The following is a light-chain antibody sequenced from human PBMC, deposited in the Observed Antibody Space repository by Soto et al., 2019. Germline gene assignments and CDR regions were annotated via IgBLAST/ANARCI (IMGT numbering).Light chain of an antibody. CDR2: AAS. V-gene: IGKV1D-16*01. J-gene: IGKJ1*01. Sequence: DVQMTQSPSSLSASVGDSVTITCRASQGISSWLAWYQQKPEKAPKSLIYAASNLQSGVPSRFSGRGSGKDFTLTLSSLPPEDFATYYCQQYYTYPRTFGQGTKVEIK. CDR1: QGISSW. CDR3: QQYYTYPRT.